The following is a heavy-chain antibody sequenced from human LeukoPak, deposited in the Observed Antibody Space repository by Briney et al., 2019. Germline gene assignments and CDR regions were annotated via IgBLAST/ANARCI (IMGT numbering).Heavy chain of an antibody. V-gene: IGHV3-23*01. D-gene: IGHD4-17*01. J-gene: IGHJ4*02. Sequence: GGSLRLSCAASGFTFSSYAMSWVRQAPGKGLEWVSAISGSGDSTYYADSVKGRFTISRDNAKNSLYLQMNSLRAEDTAVYYCASGGDYGDYWGQGTLVTVSS. CDR1: GFTFSSYA. CDR3: ASGGDYGDY. CDR2: ISGSGDST.